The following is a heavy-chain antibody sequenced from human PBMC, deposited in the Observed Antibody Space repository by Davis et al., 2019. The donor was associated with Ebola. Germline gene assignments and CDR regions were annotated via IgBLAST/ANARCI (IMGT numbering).Heavy chain of an antibody. CDR1: GGTFSSYA. Sequence: KVSCKASGGTFSSYAISWVRQAPGQGLEWMGGIIPIFGTANYAQKFQGRVTITADESTSTAYMELSSLRSEDTAVYYCARDKRDGYNLGTIDYWGQGTLVTVSS. CDR3: ARDKRDGYNLGTIDY. J-gene: IGHJ4*02. D-gene: IGHD5-24*01. CDR2: IIPIFGTA. V-gene: IGHV1-69*01.